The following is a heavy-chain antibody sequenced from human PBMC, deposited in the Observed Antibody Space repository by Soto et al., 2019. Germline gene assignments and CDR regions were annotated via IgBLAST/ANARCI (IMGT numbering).Heavy chain of an antibody. Sequence: QVQLVQSGSEVKKPGASVKVSCKASEYTFTSFAIHWVRQAPGQRLEWMGWINAGNVNTKYSQRFHCSVTMTRDTSASTAYMELSSLRSEDTAVYFCARESTVRGGWRSSRFDYWGQVTLVTVSS. D-gene: IGHD6-19*01. V-gene: IGHV1-3*01. CDR2: INAGNVNT. J-gene: IGHJ4*02. CDR3: ARESTVRGGWRSSRFDY. CDR1: EYTFTSFA.